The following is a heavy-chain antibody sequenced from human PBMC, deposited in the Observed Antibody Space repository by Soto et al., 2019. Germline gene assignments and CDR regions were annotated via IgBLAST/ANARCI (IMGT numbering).Heavy chain of an antibody. Sequence: QAQLVQSGAEVKKPGASVKVSCKASGYTFINHGISWLRQAPGQGLEWMGGIRFYNGNTNYAPKVQGRVTMTTDTSTRTAYMGLRRLRTESTAVYDWARYNSGFGSYLMDVWGQGTMVTVSS. CDR3: ARYNSGFGSYLMDV. D-gene: IGHD6-19*01. J-gene: IGHJ6*02. CDR1: GYTFINHG. CDR2: IRFYNGNT. V-gene: IGHV1-18*01.